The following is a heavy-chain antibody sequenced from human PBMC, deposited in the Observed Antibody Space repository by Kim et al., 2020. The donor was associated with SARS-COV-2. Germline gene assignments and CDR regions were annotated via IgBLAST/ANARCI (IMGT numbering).Heavy chain of an antibody. J-gene: IGHJ4*02. D-gene: IGHD3-16*01. V-gene: IGHV3-23*01. Sequence: YDVDSVEGRFTISRDNSKNTLYLEMNSLRAEDTAVYYCAKTRGSITGSHDYWGQGTLVTVSS. CDR3: AKTRGSITGSHDY.